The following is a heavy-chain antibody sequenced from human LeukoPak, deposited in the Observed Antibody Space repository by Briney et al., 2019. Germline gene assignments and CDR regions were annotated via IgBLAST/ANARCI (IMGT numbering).Heavy chain of an antibody. J-gene: IGHJ3*02. Sequence: SQTLSLTSTVSGRSISSYYWSWVRHPPRRGRGWIGYIHYSGSTNYNPSLKNRVTMSVDTSNSQFSLKLSSVTAADTAVYYCARENTMVRGAFDAFDIWGQGTMVIVSS. CDR2: IHYSGST. CDR3: ARENTMVRGAFDAFDI. CDR1: GRSISSYY. V-gene: IGHV4-59*01. D-gene: IGHD3-10*01.